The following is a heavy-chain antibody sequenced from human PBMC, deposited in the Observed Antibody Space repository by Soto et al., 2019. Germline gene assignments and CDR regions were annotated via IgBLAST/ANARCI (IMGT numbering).Heavy chain of an antibody. J-gene: IGHJ3*02. CDR3: AGKYYYDSSGYYYVGAFDI. Sequence: ASVKVSCKASGGTFSSYAISWVRQAPGQGLEWMGGIIPIFGSTSYAQKFQGRVTMTRDTSTSTVYMELSSLRSEDTAVYYCAGKYYYDSSGYYYVGAFDIWGQGTMVTVSS. CDR2: IIPIFGST. D-gene: IGHD3-22*01. V-gene: IGHV1-69*05. CDR1: GGTFSSYA.